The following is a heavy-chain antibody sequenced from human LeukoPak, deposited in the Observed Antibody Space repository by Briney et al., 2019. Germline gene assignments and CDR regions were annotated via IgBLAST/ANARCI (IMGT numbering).Heavy chain of an antibody. Sequence: PGGSLRLSCVASGFTFKDYWMIWVRQAPGKGLEWVANIKEGGSEKYYVDSVKGRFTISRDNAENSLYLQMNSLRAEDTALYYCATYDLPPDGMGVWGQGTSVTVSS. CDR3: ATYDLPPDGMGV. D-gene: IGHD3-3*01. CDR2: IKEGGSEK. J-gene: IGHJ6*02. CDR1: GFTFKDYW. V-gene: IGHV3-7*01.